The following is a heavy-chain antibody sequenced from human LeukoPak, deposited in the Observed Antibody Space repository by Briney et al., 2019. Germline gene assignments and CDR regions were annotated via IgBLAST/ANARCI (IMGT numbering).Heavy chain of an antibody. Sequence: GGSLRLSCAASGFTFSSYAMSWVRQAPGKGLEWVSAISGSGGSTYYAGSVKGRFTISRDNSKNTLYLQMNSLRAEDTAVYYCAKQMSIAAAGQEFDYWGQGTLVTVSS. J-gene: IGHJ4*02. D-gene: IGHD6-13*01. CDR3: AKQMSIAAAGQEFDY. CDR2: ISGSGGST. CDR1: GFTFSSYA. V-gene: IGHV3-23*01.